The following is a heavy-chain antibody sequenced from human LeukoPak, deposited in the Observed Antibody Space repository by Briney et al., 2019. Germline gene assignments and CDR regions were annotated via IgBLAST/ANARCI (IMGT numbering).Heavy chain of an antibody. CDR1: GFTFRNYW. V-gene: IGHV3-7*01. Sequence: PGGSLRLSCAASGFTFRNYWMSWVRQAPGKGLEWVANIKQDGSEKYYVDSVKGRFTISRDNAKYSLLLQMNSLRAEDTAVYYCAKGGGSSWHPDQPFDYWGQGTLVTVSS. CDR3: AKGGGSSWHPDQPFDY. CDR2: IKQDGSEK. J-gene: IGHJ4*02. D-gene: IGHD6-13*01.